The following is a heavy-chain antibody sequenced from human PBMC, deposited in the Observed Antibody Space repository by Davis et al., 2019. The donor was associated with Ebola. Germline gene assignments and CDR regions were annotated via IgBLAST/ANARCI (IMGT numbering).Heavy chain of an antibody. CDR3: ARGGSYYSFFDY. CDR1: GYTFTSYG. CDR2: ISAYNGNT. D-gene: IGHD1-26*01. J-gene: IGHJ4*02. V-gene: IGHV1-18*04. Sequence: ASVKVSCKASGYTFTSYGISWVRQAPGQGLEWMGWISAYNGNTKYSQKFQGRVTITRDTSATTAYMELSSLRSEDTAVFYCARGGSYYSFFDYWGQGTLVTVSS.